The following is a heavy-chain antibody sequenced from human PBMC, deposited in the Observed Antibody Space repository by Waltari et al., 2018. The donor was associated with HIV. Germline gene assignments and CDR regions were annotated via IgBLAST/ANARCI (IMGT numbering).Heavy chain of an antibody. CDR3: ARGRRPYHNLFTGYTFYFDS. CDR1: GGSFNGFF. CDR2: ISHTGAT. J-gene: IGHJ4*02. D-gene: IGHD3-9*01. V-gene: IGHV4-34*02. Sequence: VQLQQWGGGLFNSSRTLSLPCAVYGGSFNGFFWTWLLQPPGRGREWIGEISHTGATAYNPSRGGRVTVSLDTAKNQFFVTLRSLTVADTATYFCARGRRPYHNLFTGYTFYFDSWGRGS.